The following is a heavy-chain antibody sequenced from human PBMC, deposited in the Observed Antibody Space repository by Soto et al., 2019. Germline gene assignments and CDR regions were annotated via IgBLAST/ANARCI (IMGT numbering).Heavy chain of an antibody. D-gene: IGHD3-3*01. CDR2: INHSGST. Sequence: SETLSLTCAVYGGSFSGYYWSWIRQPPGKGLEWIGEINHSGSTNYNPSLKSRVTISVDTSKNQFSLKLSSVTAADTAVYYCARSGSGYYTAFDYWGKGTRVTVSS. J-gene: IGHJ4*02. CDR3: ARSGSGYYTAFDY. V-gene: IGHV4-34*01. CDR1: GGSFSGYY.